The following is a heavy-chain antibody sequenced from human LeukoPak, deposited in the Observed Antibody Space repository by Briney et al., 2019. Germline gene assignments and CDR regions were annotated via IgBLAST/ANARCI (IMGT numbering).Heavy chain of an antibody. J-gene: IGHJ3*02. Sequence: SVKVSCKASGGTFSSYAISWVRQAPGQGLEWMGGIIPIFGTANYAQKFQGRVTITTDESTSTAYMELSSLRSEDTAAYYCASALGATASAFDIWGQGTMVTVSS. CDR3: ASALGATASAFDI. CDR2: IIPIFGTA. CDR1: GGTFSSYA. D-gene: IGHD1-26*01. V-gene: IGHV1-69*05.